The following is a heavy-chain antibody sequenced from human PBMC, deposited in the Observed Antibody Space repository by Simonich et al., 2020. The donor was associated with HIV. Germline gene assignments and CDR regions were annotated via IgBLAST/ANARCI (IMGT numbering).Heavy chain of an antibody. Sequence: QVQLVQSGAEVKKPGASVKVSCKASGYRFTGFYMHWVRQAPGQGLDWLGRINPNIGGTDYAQNFQGRVTLTSDTSISTAYMELSGLRSDDTAVYYCASGMMGFDYWGQGTLVTVSS. CDR2: INPNIGGT. V-gene: IGHV1-2*06. CDR1: GYRFTGFY. D-gene: IGHD3-16*01. J-gene: IGHJ4*02. CDR3: ASGMMGFDY.